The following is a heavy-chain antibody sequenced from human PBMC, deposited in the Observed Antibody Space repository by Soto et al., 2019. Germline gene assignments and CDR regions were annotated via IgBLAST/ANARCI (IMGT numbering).Heavy chain of an antibody. CDR3: ARGRKVVATPARDDWFDN. CDR1: GYSFIDYY. Sequence: QVQLVQSGAEVRRPGASVRVSCKASGYSFIDYYINWVRQAPGQGLEWMGWINPKDGATKSAQKVQDWVTMTSDTSHTTAYLDLRSDDTAVYYCARGRKVVATPARDDWFDNWGQGTLVTVSS. J-gene: IGHJ5*02. D-gene: IGHD2-21*02. CDR2: INPKDGAT. V-gene: IGHV1-2*04.